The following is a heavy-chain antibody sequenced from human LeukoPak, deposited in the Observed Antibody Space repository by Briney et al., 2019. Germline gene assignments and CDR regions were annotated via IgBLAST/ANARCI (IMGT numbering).Heavy chain of an antibody. CDR3: ATDFYDST. Sequence: GGSLRLSCAASGFTFSSYAMSWVRQTPGKGLEWVGRIRSNSDGGTIDYAAPVKGRFTLSRDDSKTTLYLQMNSLQTEDTAVYYCATDFYDSTWGQGTLVTVSS. D-gene: IGHD3-22*01. CDR1: GFTFSSYA. CDR2: IRSNSDGGTI. J-gene: IGHJ5*02. V-gene: IGHV3-15*01.